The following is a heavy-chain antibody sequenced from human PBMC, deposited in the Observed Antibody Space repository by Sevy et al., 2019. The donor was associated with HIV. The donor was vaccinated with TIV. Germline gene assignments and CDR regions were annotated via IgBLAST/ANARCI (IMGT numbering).Heavy chain of an antibody. CDR2: ISSSNYFI. V-gene: IGHV3-21*01. CDR1: GFTFSSYS. CDR3: AGSVYSHYPLDFDY. Sequence: GGSLRLSCAASGFTFSSYSMSWVRQAPGKGLEWVSSISSSNYFIYYIDSVKGRFTISRDNAKNSLYLQMNSLRAEDTAVYYCAGSVYSHYPLDFDYRGQGTLVTVSS. D-gene: IGHD4-4*01. J-gene: IGHJ4*02.